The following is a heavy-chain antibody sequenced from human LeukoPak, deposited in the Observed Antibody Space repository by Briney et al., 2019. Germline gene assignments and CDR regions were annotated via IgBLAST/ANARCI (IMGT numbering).Heavy chain of an antibody. CDR3: ARSRIQLWLRVDI. D-gene: IGHD5-18*01. Sequence: GESLKISCKGSGYSFTSYWIGWVRQLPGKGLEWMGIIYPGDSDTRYSPSFQGQVTISADKSISTAYLQWSSLKASDTAMYYCARSRIQLWLRVDIWGQGTMVTVSS. J-gene: IGHJ3*02. V-gene: IGHV5-51*01. CDR1: GYSFTSYW. CDR2: IYPGDSDT.